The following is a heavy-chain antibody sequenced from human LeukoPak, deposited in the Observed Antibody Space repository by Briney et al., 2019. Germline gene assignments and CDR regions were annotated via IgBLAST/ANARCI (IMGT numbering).Heavy chain of an antibody. J-gene: IGHJ5*02. V-gene: IGHV3-7*03. CDR2: INHNGNVN. CDR1: GFTFSSYW. D-gene: IGHD6-13*01. CDR3: ARSSSWPSNWFDP. Sequence: PGGSLRLSCAASGFTFSSYWMNWARQAPGKGLEWVASINHNGNVNYYVDSVKGRFTISRDNAKNSLYLQMSNLRAEDTAVYYCARSSSWPSNWFDPWGQGTLVTVSS.